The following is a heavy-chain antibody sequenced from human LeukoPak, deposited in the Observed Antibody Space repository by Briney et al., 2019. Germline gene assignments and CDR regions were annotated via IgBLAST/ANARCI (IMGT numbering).Heavy chain of an antibody. CDR2: IWYDGSNK. CDR1: GFTFSSYG. V-gene: IGHV3-33*01. J-gene: IGHJ4*02. Sequence: PGRSLRLSCAASGFTFSSYGMHWVRQAPGKGLEWVAVIWYDGSNKYCADSVKGRFTISRDNSKNTLYLQMNSLRAEDTAVYCCARDRGYFDYWGQGTLVTVSS. CDR3: ARDRGYFDY.